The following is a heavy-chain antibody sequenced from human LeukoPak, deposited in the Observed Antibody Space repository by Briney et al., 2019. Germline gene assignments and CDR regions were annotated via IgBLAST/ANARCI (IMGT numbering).Heavy chain of an antibody. CDR2: MNPNSGNT. CDR3: ASGYDSSGYYHDY. Sequence: GASVKVSCKASGYTFTSYGTSWVRQAPGQGLEWMGWMNPNSGNTGYAQKFQGRVTMTRNTSISTAYMELSSLRSEDTAVYYCASGYDSSGYYHDYWGQGTLVTVSS. V-gene: IGHV1-8*02. J-gene: IGHJ4*02. D-gene: IGHD3-22*01. CDR1: GYTFTSYG.